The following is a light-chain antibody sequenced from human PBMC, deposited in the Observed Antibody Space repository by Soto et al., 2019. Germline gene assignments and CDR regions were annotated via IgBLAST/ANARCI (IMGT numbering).Light chain of an antibody. V-gene: IGKV3-20*01. CDR3: QQYGEWPPWT. J-gene: IGKJ1*01. Sequence: EIVLTQSPGTLSLSPGEIATLSCSASQSVSSSYLAWYQQKPGQAPRLLIYGASARATGIPARFTGGGSGTEFTLTITSLQSEDFAVYYCQQYGEWPPWTFGQGTKVDI. CDR2: GAS. CDR1: QSVSSSY.